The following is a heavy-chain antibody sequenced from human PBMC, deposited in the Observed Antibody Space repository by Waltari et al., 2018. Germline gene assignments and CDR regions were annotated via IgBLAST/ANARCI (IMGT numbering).Heavy chain of an antibody. D-gene: IGHD3-3*01. CDR3: TADLSEFGHGEIDF. CDR2: IKSRGSGETV. V-gene: IGHV3-15*01. Sequence: EVQLVESGGGLVEPGGSLILSCNASGFSFPHAWMTWVRQAPGKGLEWVGLIKSRGSGETVDYAAPVKGRFTISRDDSKDTVYLQMSSLRVEDTALYYCTADLSEFGHGEIDFWGQGSQVTVSS. CDR1: GFSFPHAW. J-gene: IGHJ4*02.